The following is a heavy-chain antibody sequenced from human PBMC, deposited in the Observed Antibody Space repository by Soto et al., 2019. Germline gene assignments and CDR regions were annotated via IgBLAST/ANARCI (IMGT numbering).Heavy chain of an antibody. CDR1: GYTFSDYT. V-gene: IGHV1-3*05. D-gene: IGHD2-15*01. CDR3: TRDRLPVPPTATRSSWFDP. Sequence: QVQLVQSGAEEKKPGASVKVSCKASGYTFSDYTMHWVRQAPGQRLEWMGWINAGNGNTKYSQKFQGRVTITRDTSASTAYMELSSLRFEDTAVYYCTRDRLPVPPTATRSSWFDPWGQGTLVTVSS. J-gene: IGHJ5*02. CDR2: INAGNGNT.